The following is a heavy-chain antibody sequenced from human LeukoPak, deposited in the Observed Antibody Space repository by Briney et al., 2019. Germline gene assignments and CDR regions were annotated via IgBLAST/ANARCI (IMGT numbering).Heavy chain of an antibody. CDR2: IYYSGST. D-gene: IGHD4-17*01. Sequence: KASETLSLTCTVSGGSISSSSYYWAWIRQPPGKGLEWIGIIYYSGSTDYNPSLKSRVTISVDTSKNQFSLKLSSVTAADTAVYYCARHWAPDDYGYNWFDPWGQGTLVTVSS. J-gene: IGHJ5*02. CDR3: ARHWAPDDYGYNWFDP. V-gene: IGHV4-39*01. CDR1: GGSISSSSYY.